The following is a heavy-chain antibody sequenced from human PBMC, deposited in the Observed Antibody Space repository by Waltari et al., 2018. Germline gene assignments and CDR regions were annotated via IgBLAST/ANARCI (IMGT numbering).Heavy chain of an antibody. Sequence: EVQLVESGGGLVQPGGSLRLSGAASGFSFSSYWMSWVRQAPGKGLEWVANINQDGSEKHYVDSVKGRFTVSRDNAKSSLYLQMNSLRADDTTVYYCARGVASMIRGVVDWFDPWGQGTLVTVSS. V-gene: IGHV3-7*01. CDR1: GFSFSSYW. CDR3: ARGVASMIRGVVDWFDP. J-gene: IGHJ5*02. CDR2: INQDGSEK. D-gene: IGHD3-10*01.